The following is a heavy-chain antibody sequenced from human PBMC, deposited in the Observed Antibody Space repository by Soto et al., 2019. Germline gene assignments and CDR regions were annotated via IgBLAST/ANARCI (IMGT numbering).Heavy chain of an antibody. J-gene: IGHJ4*02. CDR2: ISSGSSTI. CDR3: ARDGCTTTSCYRPYYFDF. CDR1: GFTFSTYN. D-gene: IGHD2-2*02. Sequence: GGSVRLSCAASGFTFSTYNLNWVRQAPGKGLEWLSYISSGSSTIYYADSVKGRFTISRDNAQKSLYLQMNSLRDEDTAIYYCARDGCTTTSCYRPYYFDFCGQGNLVTGAS. V-gene: IGHV3-48*02.